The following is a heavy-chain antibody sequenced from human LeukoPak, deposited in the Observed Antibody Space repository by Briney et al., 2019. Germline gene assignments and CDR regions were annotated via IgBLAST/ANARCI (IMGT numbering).Heavy chain of an antibody. CDR3: ARESDIVVVGNFDY. D-gene: IGHD2-15*01. Sequence: PGGSLRLSCAASGFTFSSYEMNWVRQAPGKGLEWVSYISSGSTIYYADSVKGRFTISRDNAKNSLYLQMNSPRAEDTAVYYCARESDIVVVGNFDYWGQGTLVTVSS. J-gene: IGHJ4*02. CDR1: GFTFSSYE. V-gene: IGHV3-48*03. CDR2: ISSGSTI.